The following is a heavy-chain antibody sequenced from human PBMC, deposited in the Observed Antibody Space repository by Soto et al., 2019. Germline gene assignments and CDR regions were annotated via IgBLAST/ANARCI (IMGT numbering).Heavy chain of an antibody. J-gene: IGHJ4*02. CDR1: GYSFTRYW. CDR3: ARHESPYYDFWSGYDY. V-gene: IGHV5-51*01. Sequence: PGESLTISCTCSGYSFTRYWIGWVRQMPGKGLEWMGIIYPGDSDTRYSPSFQGQVTISADKSISTAYLQWSSLKASDTAMYYCARHESPYYDFWSGYDYWGQGTLVTVSS. CDR2: IYPGDSDT. D-gene: IGHD3-3*01.